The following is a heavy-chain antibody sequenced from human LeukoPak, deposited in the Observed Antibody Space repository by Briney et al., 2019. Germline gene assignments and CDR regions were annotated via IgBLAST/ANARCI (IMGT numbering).Heavy chain of an antibody. V-gene: IGHV3-48*04. J-gene: IGHJ6*03. CDR3: ARESLGYCSGSTCYYFYMDF. CDR1: GFSFSSYS. Sequence: GGSLRLSCAASGFSFSSYSMNWVRQAPGKGLEWLSYMSGSSNTIYYADSVKGRFTISRDNAMNSQYLQMNSLRAEDTAVYYCARESLGYCSGSTCYYFYMDFWGKGTTVTVSS. CDR2: MSGSSNTI. D-gene: IGHD2-15*01.